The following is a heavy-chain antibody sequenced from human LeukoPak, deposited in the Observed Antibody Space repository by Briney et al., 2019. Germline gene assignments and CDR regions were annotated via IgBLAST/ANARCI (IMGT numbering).Heavy chain of an antibody. CDR3: ARGGSMWYY. D-gene: IGHD2-21*01. Sequence: PSETLSLTCTVSGGSISSSSYYWGWIRQPPGKGLEWIGSIYYSGSTYYNPSLKSRVTISVDTSKNQFSLKLSSVTAADTAVYYCARGGSMWYYWGQGTLVTVSS. J-gene: IGHJ4*02. V-gene: IGHV4-39*01. CDR2: IYYSGST. CDR1: GGSISSSSYY.